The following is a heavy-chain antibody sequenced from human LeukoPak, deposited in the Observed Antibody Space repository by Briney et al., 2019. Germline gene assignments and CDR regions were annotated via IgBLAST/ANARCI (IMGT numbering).Heavy chain of an antibody. CDR2: INHSGST. Sequence: PSETLSLTCAVHGGSFSGYYWSWVRQPPGKGLEWIGEINHSGSTNYNPSLKSRVTISVDTSKNQFSLKLSSVTAADTAVYYCARRPGVTTWWFDPWGQGTLVTVSS. J-gene: IGHJ5*02. V-gene: IGHV4-34*01. CDR1: GGSFSGYY. CDR3: ARRPGVTTWWFDP. D-gene: IGHD4-11*01.